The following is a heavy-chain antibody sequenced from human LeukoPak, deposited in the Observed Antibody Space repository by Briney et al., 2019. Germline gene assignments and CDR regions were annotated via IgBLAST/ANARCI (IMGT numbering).Heavy chain of an antibody. CDR1: GYSISSGYF. J-gene: IGHJ4*02. Sequence: SETLSLTCTVSGYSISSGYFWSWIRQPPGKGLEWIGDIYYTGITFYSPSLKSRVTISVDTSKNQFSLKLTSVTATDTAVYYCAGHFRPAAVEGTRGFDHWGQGALVTVSS. V-gene: IGHV4-38-2*02. CDR2: IYYTGIT. D-gene: IGHD1-1*01. CDR3: AGHFRPAAVEGTRGFDH.